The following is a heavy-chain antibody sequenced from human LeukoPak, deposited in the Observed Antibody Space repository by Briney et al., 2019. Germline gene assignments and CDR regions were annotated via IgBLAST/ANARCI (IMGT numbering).Heavy chain of an antibody. V-gene: IGHV3-23*01. CDR3: AKGGKWDVTPFDY. Sequence: GGSLRLSCAASGFTFSSYAMSWVRQAPGKGLEWVSTISGGGGSTYYADSVKGRFTISRDNSKNTLYLQVNSLRAEDTAVYYCAKGGKWDVTPFDYWGQGTLVTVSS. CDR1: GFTFSSYA. J-gene: IGHJ4*02. D-gene: IGHD1-26*01. CDR2: ISGGGGST.